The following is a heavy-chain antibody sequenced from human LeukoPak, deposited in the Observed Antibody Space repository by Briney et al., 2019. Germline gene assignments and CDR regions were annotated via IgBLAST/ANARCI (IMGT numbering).Heavy chain of an antibody. CDR2: IWYDGSNK. V-gene: IGHV3-33*01. CDR1: GFTFSSYG. Sequence: PGGPLRLSCAASGFTFSSYGMHWVRQAPGKGLEWVAVIWYDGSNKYYADSVKGRFTISRDNSKNTLYLQMNSLRAEDTAVYYCARIAAAGTDFDYWGQGTLVTVSS. D-gene: IGHD6-13*01. J-gene: IGHJ4*02. CDR3: ARIAAAGTDFDY.